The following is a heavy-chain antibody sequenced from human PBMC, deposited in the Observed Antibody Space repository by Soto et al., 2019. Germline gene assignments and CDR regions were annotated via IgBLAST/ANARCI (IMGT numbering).Heavy chain of an antibody. CDR1: GFTFSSYA. CDR2: ISGSGGST. D-gene: IGHD6-13*01. Sequence: EVQLLESGGGLVHPGGSLRLSCAASGFTFSSYAMSWVRQAPGRGLEWVSAISGSGGSTDYADSVKGRFTISRDNSKNTLYLLMNSLRAEDTAVYYCAKDGSSWYPFDYWGQGTLVTVSS. CDR3: AKDGSSWYPFDY. J-gene: IGHJ4*02. V-gene: IGHV3-23*01.